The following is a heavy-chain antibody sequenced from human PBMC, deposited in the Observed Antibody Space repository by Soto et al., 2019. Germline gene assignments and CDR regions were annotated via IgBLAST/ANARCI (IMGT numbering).Heavy chain of an antibody. CDR2: MNPNSGNT. CDR3: AKEHSSSWRFDY. V-gene: IGHV1-8*01. D-gene: IGHD6-13*01. CDR1: GYTFTSYD. Sequence: QVQLVQSGAEVKKPGASVKVSCKASGYTFTSYDINWVRQATGQGLEWMGWMNPNSGNTGYAQKFQGRVTMARKTSIRTAYMELSSLRSEETAVYYWAKEHSSSWRFDYWGQGTLVTVSS. J-gene: IGHJ4*02.